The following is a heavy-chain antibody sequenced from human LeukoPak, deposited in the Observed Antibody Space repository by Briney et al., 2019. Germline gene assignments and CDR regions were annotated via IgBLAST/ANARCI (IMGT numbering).Heavy chain of an antibody. Sequence: PSETLSLTCAVYGGSFSGYYWSWIRQPPGKGLEWIGEINHSGSTNYNPSLKSRVTISVDTSKNQFSLKVSSVTAADTAVYYCARGQYYYDSSGYYPFYYWGQGTLVTVSS. J-gene: IGHJ4*02. CDR1: GGSFSGYY. CDR3: ARGQYYYDSSGYYPFYY. CDR2: INHSGST. V-gene: IGHV4-34*01. D-gene: IGHD3-22*01.